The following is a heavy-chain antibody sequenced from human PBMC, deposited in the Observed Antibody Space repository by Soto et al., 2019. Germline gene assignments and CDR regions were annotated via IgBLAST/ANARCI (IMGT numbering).Heavy chain of an antibody. CDR2: ISGSGGST. J-gene: IGHJ5*02. CDR1: GFTFSSDA. Sequence: GGSLRLSCAASGFTFSSDAFTWVCQAQGKGLEWVSAISGSGGSTYYADSVKGRFTISRDNSKNTLYLQMNSLRAEDTAVYYCAKEVKNPLLPDWFDPWGQGTLVTVSS. V-gene: IGHV3-23*01. CDR3: AKEVKNPLLPDWFDP. D-gene: IGHD2-2*01.